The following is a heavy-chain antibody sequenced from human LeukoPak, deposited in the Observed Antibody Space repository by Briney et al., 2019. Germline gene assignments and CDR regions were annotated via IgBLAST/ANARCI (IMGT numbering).Heavy chain of an antibody. CDR1: GGSISSSSSYY. CDR2: MSNTGRT. D-gene: IGHD6-13*01. CDR3: ARRSQTTAGRGIDY. Sequence: SETLSLTCTVSGGSISSSSSYYWAWIRPPPGKGLEWIGTMSNTGRTYYSPSLKSRVTISGDTSKNQFSLKVISVTAADTAVFDCARRSQTTAGRGIDYWGQGTLVTVSS. J-gene: IGHJ4*02. V-gene: IGHV4-39*01.